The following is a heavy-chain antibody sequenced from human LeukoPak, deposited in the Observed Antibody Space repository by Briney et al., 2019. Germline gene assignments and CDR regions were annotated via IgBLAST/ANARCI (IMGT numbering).Heavy chain of an antibody. J-gene: IGHJ3*02. Sequence: PETLSLTCTVAAGSISSYYAGWVRQPPGRGMGWDGYMYYSGSTNYNRSLKSRVTISVDTSKNQFSLKLSSVTAADTAVYYCARVIYYDSSGYLGVGAFDIWGQGTMVTVSS. CDR1: AGSISSYY. V-gene: IGHV4-59*08. D-gene: IGHD3-22*01. CDR3: ARVIYYDSSGYLGVGAFDI. CDR2: MYYSGST.